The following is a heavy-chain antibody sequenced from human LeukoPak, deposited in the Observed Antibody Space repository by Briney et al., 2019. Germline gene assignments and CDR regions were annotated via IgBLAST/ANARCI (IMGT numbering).Heavy chain of an antibody. CDR3: ARARYYYDSSGSYGWFDP. D-gene: IGHD3-22*01. V-gene: IGHV5-51*01. Sequence: GESLKISCKGSGYSFTSYWIGWVRQMPGKGLGWMGIIYPGDSDTRYSPSFQGQVTISADKSISTAYLQWSSLKASDTAMYYCARARYYYDSSGSYGWFDPWGQGTLVTVSS. CDR2: IYPGDSDT. CDR1: GYSFTSYW. J-gene: IGHJ5*02.